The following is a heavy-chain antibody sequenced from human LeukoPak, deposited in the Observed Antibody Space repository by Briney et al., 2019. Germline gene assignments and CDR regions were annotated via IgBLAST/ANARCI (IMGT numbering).Heavy chain of an antibody. CDR1: EYTFTGYY. D-gene: IGHD3-22*01. Sequence: ASVKVSCKASEYTFTGYYMHWVRQAPGQGLEWMGWINPNSGGTSFAQRFQGRVTMTRDTSISTAYMELSRLTSDDTAVYYCARDFPITMIVASPDYWGQGTLVTVSS. V-gene: IGHV1-2*02. CDR3: ARDFPITMIVASPDY. J-gene: IGHJ4*02. CDR2: INPNSGGT.